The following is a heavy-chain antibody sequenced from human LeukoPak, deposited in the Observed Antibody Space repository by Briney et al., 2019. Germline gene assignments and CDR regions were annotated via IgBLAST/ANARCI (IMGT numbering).Heavy chain of an antibody. V-gene: IGHV3-48*01. J-gene: IGHJ4*02. CDR3: AKRGGSYIGYFDY. D-gene: IGHD1-26*01. Sequence: PGGSLRLSCAASGFTFSSYSMNWVRQAPGKGLEWVSYISSSSSTIYYADSVKGRFTISRDSSKNTLYLQMNSLRPEDTAVYYCAKRGGSYIGYFDYWGQGTLVTVSS. CDR2: ISSSSSTI. CDR1: GFTFSSYS.